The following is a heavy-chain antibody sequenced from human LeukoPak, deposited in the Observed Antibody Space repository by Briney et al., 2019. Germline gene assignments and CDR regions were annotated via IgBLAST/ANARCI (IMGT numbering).Heavy chain of an antibody. V-gene: IGHV3-9*01. CDR3: ATTRRRCSGGSCYFDY. Sequence: PGGSLRLSCAASGFTFDDYAMHWVRQAPGKGLEWVSGISWNSGSIGYADSVKGRFTISRDNAKNSLYLQMNSLRAEDTALYYCATTRRRCSGGSCYFDYWGQGTLVTVSS. CDR1: GFTFDDYA. CDR2: ISWNSGSI. J-gene: IGHJ4*02. D-gene: IGHD2-15*01.